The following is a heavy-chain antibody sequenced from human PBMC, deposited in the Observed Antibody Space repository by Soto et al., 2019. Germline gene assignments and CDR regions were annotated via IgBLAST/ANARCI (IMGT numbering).Heavy chain of an antibody. V-gene: IGHV1-46*03. CDR1: GYTFTRDY. J-gene: IGHJ1*01. Sequence: ASVKVSCKASGYTFTRDYMHWVRQAPGQGLEWMGMINPSGGTTNYAQNFQGRVTMTRDTSTSTVYMELSSLRSEDTAFYYCTRTLTPNPAEYFQHWGQGTLVTVSS. CDR3: TRTLTPNPAEYFQH. CDR2: INPSGGTT.